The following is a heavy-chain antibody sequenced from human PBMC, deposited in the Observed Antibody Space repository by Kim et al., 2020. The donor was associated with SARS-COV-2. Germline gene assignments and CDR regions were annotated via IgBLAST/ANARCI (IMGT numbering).Heavy chain of an antibody. CDR2: IKQDGSEK. CDR3: AREPGIAVAGTGWFDP. J-gene: IGHJ5*02. V-gene: IGHV3-7*03. Sequence: GGSLRLSCAASGFTFSSYWMSWVRQAPGKGLEWVANIKQDGSEKYYVDSVKGRFTISRDNAKNSLYLQMNSLRAEDTAVYYCAREPGIAVAGTGWFDPWGQGTLAT. CDR1: GFTFSSYW. D-gene: IGHD6-19*01.